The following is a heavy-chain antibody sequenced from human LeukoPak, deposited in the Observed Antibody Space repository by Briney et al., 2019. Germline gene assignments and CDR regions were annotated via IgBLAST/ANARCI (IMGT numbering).Heavy chain of an antibody. J-gene: IGHJ6*03. CDR3: AGNYGDYELRNYYYYYYMDV. CDR2: IIPIFGTA. CDR1: GGTFSSYA. Sequence: SVKVSCKASGGTFSSYAISWVRQAPGQGLEWMGGIIPIFGTANYAQKFQGRVTITADKSTSTAYMELSSLRSEDTAVYYCAGNYGDYELRNYYYYYYMDVWGKGTTVTISS. D-gene: IGHD4-17*01. V-gene: IGHV1-69*06.